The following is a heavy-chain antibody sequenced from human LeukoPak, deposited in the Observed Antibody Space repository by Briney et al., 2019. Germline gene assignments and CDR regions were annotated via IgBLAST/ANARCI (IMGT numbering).Heavy chain of an antibody. V-gene: IGHV3-11*04. Sequence: PGGSLRLSCAASGFTFSDYYMSWIRQAPGKGLEWVSYISSSGSTIYYADSVKGRFTISRDNAKNSLYLQMNSLRAEDTAVYYCARVKVLREIDRNWFDPWGQGTLVTVSS. CDR3: ARVKVLREIDRNWFDP. J-gene: IGHJ5*02. CDR1: GFTFSDYY. D-gene: IGHD3-10*01. CDR2: ISSSGSTI.